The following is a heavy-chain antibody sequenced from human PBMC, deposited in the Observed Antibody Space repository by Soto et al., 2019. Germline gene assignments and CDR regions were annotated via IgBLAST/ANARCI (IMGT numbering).Heavy chain of an antibody. CDR2: ISGSGENT. D-gene: IGHD4-17*01. V-gene: IGHV3-23*01. J-gene: IGHJ4*02. Sequence: EVRLLESGGGLIQPGGSLRLSCAASEFTFSNYAMSWVRQTPGKGLEWVSGISGSGENTFHADSVKGRFTISRDNSNNTQYLQINHLRADDTIVYFCAKNGRSGEYFRRFDNRGQGTLVSASS. CDR1: EFTFSNYA. CDR3: AKNGRSGEYFRRFDN.